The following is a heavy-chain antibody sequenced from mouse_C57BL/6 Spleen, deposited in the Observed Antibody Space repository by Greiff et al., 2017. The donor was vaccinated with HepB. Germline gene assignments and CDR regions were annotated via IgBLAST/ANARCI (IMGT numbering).Heavy chain of an antibody. V-gene: IGHV5-4*03. CDR3: ARAGDYDYDDGYAMDY. J-gene: IGHJ4*01. CDR2: ISDGGSYT. Sequence: EVMLVESGGGLVKPGGSLKLSCAASGFTFSSYAMSWVRQTPEKRLEWVATISDGGSYTYYPDNVKGRFTISRDNAKNNLYLQMSHLKSEDTAMYYCARAGDYDYDDGYAMDYWGQGTSVTVSS. CDR1: GFTFSSYA. D-gene: IGHD2-4*01.